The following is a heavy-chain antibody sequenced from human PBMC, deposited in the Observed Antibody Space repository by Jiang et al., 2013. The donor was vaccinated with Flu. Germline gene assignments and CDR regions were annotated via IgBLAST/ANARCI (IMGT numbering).Heavy chain of an antibody. CDR3: AREPYYYGSGPLQAFDI. Sequence: PSLKSRVTISVDTSKNQFSLKLSSVTAADTAVYYCAREPYYYGSGPLQAFDIWGQGTMVTVSS. J-gene: IGHJ3*02. D-gene: IGHD3-10*01. V-gene: IGHV4-34*01.